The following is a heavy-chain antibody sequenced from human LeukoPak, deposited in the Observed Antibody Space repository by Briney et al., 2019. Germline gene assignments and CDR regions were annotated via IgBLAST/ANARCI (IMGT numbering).Heavy chain of an antibody. CDR1: GYTFTSYG. D-gene: IGHD1-26*01. J-gene: IGHJ3*02. V-gene: IGHV1-18*01. CDR3: ASRGRGGSYYAAFDI. CDR2: ISAYNGNT. Sequence: ASVTVSCTASGYTFTSYGISWVRQAPGQGLEWMGWISAYNGNTNYAQKLQGRVTMTTDTSTSTAYMELRSLRSDDTAVYYCASRGRGGSYYAAFDIWGQGTMVAVSS.